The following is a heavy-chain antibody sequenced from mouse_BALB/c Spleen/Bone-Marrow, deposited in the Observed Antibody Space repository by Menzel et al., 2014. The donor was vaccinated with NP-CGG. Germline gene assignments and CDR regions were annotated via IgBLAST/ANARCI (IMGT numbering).Heavy chain of an antibody. CDR1: GFTFSSFG. CDR3: ARKGAMITHYYAVVY. V-gene: IGHV5-17*02. J-gene: IGHJ4*01. CDR2: ISNGSSPI. Sequence: EVQGVESGGGLVQPGGSRKLSCAASGFTFSSFGMHWVRQAPEKGLEWVAYISNGSSPIYYADTVKGRFTISRDNPKNTLFLQMTSLRSEDPAMYYCARKGAMITHYYAVVYWVKEPQSPSPQ. D-gene: IGHD2-4*01.